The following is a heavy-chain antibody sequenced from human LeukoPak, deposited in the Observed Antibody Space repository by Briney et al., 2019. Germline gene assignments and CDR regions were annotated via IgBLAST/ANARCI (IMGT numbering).Heavy chain of an antibody. J-gene: IGHJ1*01. CDR1: GFTFSHAW. CDR3: VTDGTHREGFKLG. Sequence: PGGSLRLSCEASGFTFSHAWMSWVRQAPGKGLEWVGRIKSEIDGKTTNYSAPVKDRFFISRDDSTDTLYLQMNSLKTDDTGVYYCVTDGTHREGFKLGWGQGSLVTVSS. D-gene: IGHD5-24*01. V-gene: IGHV3-15*01. CDR2: IKSEIDGKTT.